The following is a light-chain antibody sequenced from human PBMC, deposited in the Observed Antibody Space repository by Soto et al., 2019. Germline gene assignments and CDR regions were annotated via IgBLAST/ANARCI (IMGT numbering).Light chain of an antibody. CDR2: NSY. J-gene: IGLJ3*02. CDR1: SGSVSTYNY. V-gene: IGLV8-61*01. Sequence: QAVVTQEPSFSVSPGGTITLTCCLSSGSVSTYNYPSWYHQTPGQAPRKLIYNSYSRSSGVPDRFSGSILGNKAALTISGAPADDESDYYCLLFMSTGISLFGGGTKLTVL. CDR3: LLFMSTGISL.